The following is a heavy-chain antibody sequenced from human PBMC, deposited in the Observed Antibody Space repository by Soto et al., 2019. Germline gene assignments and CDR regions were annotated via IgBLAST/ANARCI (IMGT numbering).Heavy chain of an antibody. D-gene: IGHD6-19*01. V-gene: IGHV3-53*01. J-gene: IGHJ4*02. CDR2: IYGGGTT. CDR3: VKITGWPGFDF. CDR1: GFAVSSKY. Sequence: EVQLVESGGGLIQPGGSLRLSCAASGFAVSSKYMTWVRQAPGKGLEWVSVIYGGGTTYYADSVKGRFTISRDTSKNTLYLQMNSLRAQDTAVYYCVKITGWPGFDFWGQGTLVTVSS.